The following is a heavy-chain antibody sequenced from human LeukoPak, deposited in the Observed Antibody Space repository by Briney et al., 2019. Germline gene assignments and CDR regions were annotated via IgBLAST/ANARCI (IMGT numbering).Heavy chain of an antibody. D-gene: IGHD3-10*01. CDR3: ARDGGATMVRGVATYDS. J-gene: IGHJ4*02. V-gene: IGHV3-21*01. Sequence: GGSLRLSCAASGFIFSSYNINWVRQAPGKGLEWVSSISSSSSDIYYADSVKGRFTISRDNAKSSLFLQMNSLRAEDTAVYYCARDGGATMVRGVATYDSWGQGTLVTVSS. CDR2: ISSSSSDI. CDR1: GFIFSSYN.